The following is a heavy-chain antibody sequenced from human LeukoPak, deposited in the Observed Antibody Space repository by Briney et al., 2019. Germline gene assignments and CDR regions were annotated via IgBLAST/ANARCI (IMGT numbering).Heavy chain of an antibody. V-gene: IGHV3-30*04. Sequence: PGGSLRLSCAASGFTFSSYAMHWVRQAPGKGLEWVAVISYDGSNKYYADSVKGRFTISRDNSKNTLYLQMNSLRAEDTAVYYCARSNDHGDYQLGYWGQGTLVTVSS. D-gene: IGHD4-17*01. CDR1: GFTFSSYA. CDR2: ISYDGSNK. J-gene: IGHJ4*02. CDR3: ARSNDHGDYQLGY.